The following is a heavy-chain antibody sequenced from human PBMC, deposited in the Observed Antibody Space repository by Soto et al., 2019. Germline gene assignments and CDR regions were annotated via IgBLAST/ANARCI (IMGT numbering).Heavy chain of an antibody. V-gene: IGHV3-33*01. D-gene: IGHD2-15*01. CDR2: IWYDAGKQ. Sequence: SLILSCETPGFSFSVFGMHWVRQAPGKGLEWVAVIWYDAGKQFYAAYVVGRFTISRDNSKAILYLQMNSLRAEDTAEYYCPAWAECAREVHWGQGTLVTVSS. CDR1: GFSFSVFG. J-gene: IGHJ4*02. CDR3: PAWAECAREVH.